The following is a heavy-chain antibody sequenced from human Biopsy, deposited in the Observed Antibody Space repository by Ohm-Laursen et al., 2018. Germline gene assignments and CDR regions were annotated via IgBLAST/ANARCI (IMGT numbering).Heavy chain of an antibody. CDR1: GGSISSRNHY. V-gene: IGHV4-39*01. D-gene: IGHD3-3*01. CDR3: ARHSLDDFWSGAHYYFDY. CDR2: VYYSGST. J-gene: IGHJ4*02. Sequence: SDTLSLTCSVSGGSISSRNHYWGWLRQPPGKGPEWIGHVYYSGSTFYNSSLESRVTVSVDTSKNQFHLRLTSMSASDTAVYYCARHSLDDFWSGAHYYFDYWGLGTLVTVSS.